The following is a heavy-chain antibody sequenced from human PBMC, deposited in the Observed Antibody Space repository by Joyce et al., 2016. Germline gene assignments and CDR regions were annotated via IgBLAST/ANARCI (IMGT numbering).Heavy chain of an antibody. D-gene: IGHD1-26*01. Sequence: EVQLVESGGGLVKPGGSIRLSCAASGFTFNNAGMSWVSQAPGKGREWVGRIKTITEGGTTDYAAPVKGRFTISRDDSENTLYLQMNSLRTEDTAVYYCTTPYTGSRWAFAIWGQGTMVTVSS. CDR3: TTPYTGSRWAFAI. CDR1: GFTFNNAG. V-gene: IGHV3-15*01. J-gene: IGHJ3*02. CDR2: IKTITEGGTT.